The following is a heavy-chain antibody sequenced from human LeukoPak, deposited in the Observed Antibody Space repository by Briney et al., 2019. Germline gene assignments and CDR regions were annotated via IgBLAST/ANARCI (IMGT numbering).Heavy chain of an antibody. V-gene: IGHV4-59*08. D-gene: IGHD6-13*01. CDR3: ARGGSSSWSPLDY. J-gene: IGHJ4*02. CDR1: GGSLSSYY. CDR2: IYYSGST. Sequence: SETLSLTCTVSGGSLSSYYWSWVRQPPGKGLEWIGYIYYSGSTNYNPSLKSRVTISVDTSKNQFSLKLSSVTAADTAVYYCARGGSSSWSPLDYWGQGTLVTVSS.